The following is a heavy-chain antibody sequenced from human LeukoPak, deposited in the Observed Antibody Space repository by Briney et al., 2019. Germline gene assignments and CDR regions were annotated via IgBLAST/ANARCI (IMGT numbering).Heavy chain of an antibody. J-gene: IGHJ4*02. V-gene: IGHV1-18*01. CDR1: GYTFISHG. D-gene: IGHD3-3*01. CDR3: ARGSSVFGVVSYYFDY. CDR2: ISAYNGNT. Sequence: ASVKVSCKASGYTFISHGISWLRQAPGQGLEWMGWISAYNGNTNYAQKLQGRVTMTTDTSTSTAYMELRSLRSDDTAVYYCARGSSVFGVVSYYFDYWGQGTLVTVSS.